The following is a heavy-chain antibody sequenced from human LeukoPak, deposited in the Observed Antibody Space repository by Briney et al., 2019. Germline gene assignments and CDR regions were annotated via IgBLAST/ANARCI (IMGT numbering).Heavy chain of an antibody. CDR1: GFTVSSSY. V-gene: IGHV3-53*01. Sequence: GGSLRLSCADSGFTVSSSYMSWVRQAPGKGLEWVSIIYSDGSTYYADSVKGRFTISRDNSKNTLSLQMNSLRAEDTAVYYCARGRSGFSYAFDIWGQGTMVTVSS. D-gene: IGHD3-22*01. CDR3: ARGRSGFSYAFDI. J-gene: IGHJ3*02. CDR2: IYSDGST.